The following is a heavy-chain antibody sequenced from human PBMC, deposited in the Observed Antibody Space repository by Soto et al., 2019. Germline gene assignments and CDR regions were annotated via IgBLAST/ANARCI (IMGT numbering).Heavy chain of an antibody. CDR1: GYTFTSYG. Sequence: QVQLVQSGAEVKKPGASVKVSCKASGYTFTSYGISWVRQAPGQGLEWMGWISAYNGNTNYAQKLQGRVTMTTDTTTSTAYMELGRLRSDDTAVYYCVRVSVSYYDCRGWSYWHFWGQGTLVVFSS. D-gene: IGHD3-22*01. V-gene: IGHV1-18*01. J-gene: IGHJ4*02. CDR2: ISAYNGNT. CDR3: VRVSVSYYDCRGWSYWHF.